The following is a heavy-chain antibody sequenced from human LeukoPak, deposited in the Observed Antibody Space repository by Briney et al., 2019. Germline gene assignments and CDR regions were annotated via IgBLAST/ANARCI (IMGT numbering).Heavy chain of an antibody. D-gene: IGHD1-1*01. J-gene: IGHJ5*02. CDR3: AIAQNWKAGWFDP. Sequence: ASVKVSCKVSGYTLTELSIHWVRQAPGKGLEWMGGVNPEDGETIYAQKFQGRVTMTEDTPIDTTYMEVSSLRSEDTAVYFCAIAQNWKAGWFDPWGQGTLVTVSS. CDR1: GYTLTELS. V-gene: IGHV1-24*01. CDR2: VNPEDGET.